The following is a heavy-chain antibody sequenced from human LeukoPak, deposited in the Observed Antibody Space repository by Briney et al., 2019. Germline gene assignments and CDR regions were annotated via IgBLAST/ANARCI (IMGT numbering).Heavy chain of an antibody. D-gene: IGHD6-13*01. CDR1: GFTFSSYG. Sequence: PGGSLRLSCAASGFTFSSYGMHWVCQAPGKGLEWVAFIRYDGSNKYYADSVKGRFTISRDNAKNSLYLQMNSLRAEDMALYYCAKGSSSRYYYMDVWGKGTTVTVSS. CDR2: IRYDGSNK. CDR3: AKGSSSRYYYMDV. V-gene: IGHV3-30*02. J-gene: IGHJ6*03.